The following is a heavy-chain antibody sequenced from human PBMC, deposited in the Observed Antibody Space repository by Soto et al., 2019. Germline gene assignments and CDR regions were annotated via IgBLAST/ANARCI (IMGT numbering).Heavy chain of an antibody. Sequence: QVQLQQWGAGLLKPSETLSLTCAVYGGSFSGYYWSWSRQPPGKGLEWIGEINHSGSTNYNPSLKSRVTLSVDTSRNQFSLKLSSVTAADTAVYYCARSLGYCSGGSCYSPFDSWGQGTLVTVSS. D-gene: IGHD2-15*01. CDR2: INHSGST. CDR1: GGSFSGYY. J-gene: IGHJ4*02. CDR3: ARSLGYCSGGSCYSPFDS. V-gene: IGHV4-34*01.